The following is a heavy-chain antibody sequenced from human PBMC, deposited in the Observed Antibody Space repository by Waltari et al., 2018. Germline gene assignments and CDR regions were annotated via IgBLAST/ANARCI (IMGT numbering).Heavy chain of an antibody. J-gene: IGHJ6*03. D-gene: IGHD3-16*01. CDR1: GYTFTGYY. CDR2: INPNSGGT. Sequence: QVQLVQSGAEVKKPGASVKVSCQASGYTFTGYYMHWVRQAPGQGLEWMGWINPNSGGTNYAQKFQGRVTMTRDTSISTAYMELSRLRSDDTAVYYCARDGGGSNSAGGAYYYYYYYMDVWGKGTTVTISS. CDR3: ARDGGGSNSAGGAYYYYYYYMDV. V-gene: IGHV1-2*02.